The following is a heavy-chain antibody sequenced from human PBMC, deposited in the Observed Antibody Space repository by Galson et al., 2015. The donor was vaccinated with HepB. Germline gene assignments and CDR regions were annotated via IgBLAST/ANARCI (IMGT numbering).Heavy chain of an antibody. CDR1: GGTFSSYA. V-gene: IGHV1-69*04. D-gene: IGHD3-22*01. J-gene: IGHJ4*02. CDR2: IIPILGIA. CDR3: ARSMVNYDSSGYCDY. Sequence: SVKVSCKASGGTFSSYAISWVRQAPGQGLEWMGRIIPILGIANYAQKFQGRVTITADKSTSTAYMELSSLRSEDTAVYYCARSMVNYDSSGYCDYWGQGTLVTVSS.